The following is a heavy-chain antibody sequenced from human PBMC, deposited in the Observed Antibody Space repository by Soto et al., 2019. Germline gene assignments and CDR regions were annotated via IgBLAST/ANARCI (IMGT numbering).Heavy chain of an antibody. CDR3: ASMARYYFDY. D-gene: IGHD3-10*01. J-gene: IGHJ4*02. CDR1: GFTVSSNY. Sequence: PGGSLRLSCAASGFTVSSNYMSWVRQAPGKGLEWVSVIYSGGSTYYADSVKGRFTISRDNSKNTLYLQMSSLRAEDTAVYYCASMARYYFDYWGQGTLVTVSS. CDR2: IYSGGST. V-gene: IGHV3-66*01.